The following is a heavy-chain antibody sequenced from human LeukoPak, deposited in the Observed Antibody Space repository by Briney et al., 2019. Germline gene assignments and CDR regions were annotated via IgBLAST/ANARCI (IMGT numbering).Heavy chain of an antibody. J-gene: IGHJ3*02. CDR1: GYTFTGYY. CDR3: ARDRSVGATDDAFDI. D-gene: IGHD1-26*01. Sequence: ASVKVSCKASGYTFTGYYMHWVRQAPGQGLEWMGWINPNSGGTNHAQRFQGRVTMTRDTSISTGYRELNRLKSDDTAIYYCARDRSVGATDDAFDIWGPGTMVTVSS. V-gene: IGHV1-2*02. CDR2: INPNSGGT.